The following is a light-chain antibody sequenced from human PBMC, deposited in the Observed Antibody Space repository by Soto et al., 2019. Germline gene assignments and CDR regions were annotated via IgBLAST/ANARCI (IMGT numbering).Light chain of an antibody. CDR2: EVS. Sequence: QSVLTQPASVSGSPGQSITISCTGTSSDVVGYDYVSWYQQHPGKAPKLMISEVSNRHSGVSTRFSGSKSGNTASLTISGLQAEDEADYYCSSYTTSGTLPVVFGGGTKVTVL. CDR1: SSDVVGYDY. CDR3: SSYTTSGTLPVV. J-gene: IGLJ2*01. V-gene: IGLV2-14*01.